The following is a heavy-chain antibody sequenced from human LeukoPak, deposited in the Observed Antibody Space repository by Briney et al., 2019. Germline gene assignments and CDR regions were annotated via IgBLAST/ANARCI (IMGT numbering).Heavy chain of an antibody. CDR3: AKNMGSFDY. CDR2: ISGSGGST. Sequence: GGSLRLSCAASGFTFSSYGMSWVRQAPGKGLEWVPAISGSGGSTYYAHSVKGRFTISRDNSKNTLYLQMNSLRAEDTAVYYCAKNMGSFDYWGQGTLVTVSS. D-gene: IGHD1-26*01. CDR1: GFTFSSYG. J-gene: IGHJ4*02. V-gene: IGHV3-23*01.